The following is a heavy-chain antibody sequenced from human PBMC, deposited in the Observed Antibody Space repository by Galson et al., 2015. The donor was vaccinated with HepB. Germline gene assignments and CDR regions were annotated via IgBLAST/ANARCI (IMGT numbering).Heavy chain of an antibody. Sequence: SVKVSCKASGYTFTSYGISWVRQAPGQGLEWMGWISAYNGNTNYAQKLQGRVTMTTDTSTSTAYMELRSLRSDDTAVYYCARDRGDYVWGSYRYIYFDYWGQGTLVTVSS. CDR3: ARDRGDYVWGSYRYIYFDY. J-gene: IGHJ4*02. CDR2: ISAYNGNT. V-gene: IGHV1-18*01. D-gene: IGHD3-16*02. CDR1: GYTFTSYG.